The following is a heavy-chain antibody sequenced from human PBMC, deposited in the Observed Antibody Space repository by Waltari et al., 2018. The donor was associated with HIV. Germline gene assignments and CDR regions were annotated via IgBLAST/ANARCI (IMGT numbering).Heavy chain of an antibody. J-gene: IGHJ1*01. CDR1: GFSFAKYG. CDR2: IHLLTVNT. CDR3: VRDLSPMGKSGWYDS. Sequence: QVRLVHSGDEVQNPGASVKVSCQASGFSFAKYGCSRVRQAPGQGLEWMGGIHLLTVNTDSAEPFQCRITMTRDPFTNTIYIELTTLKSDDSAIYYCVRDLSPMGKSGWYDSWGQGTVVTVSS. V-gene: IGHV1-18*04. D-gene: IGHD6-19*01.